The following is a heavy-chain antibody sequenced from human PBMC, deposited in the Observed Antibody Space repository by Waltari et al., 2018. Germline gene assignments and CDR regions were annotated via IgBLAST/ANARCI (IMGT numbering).Heavy chain of an antibody. Sequence: QVQLQQWGAGLLKPSETLSLTCAVYGGSFSGYYWSWTRQPPGKGLEWIGEINHSGSTNYNPSRKSRVTIAVDTSKNQFSLKLSSVAAADTAVYYCARRGIRVWGSYRHFDLWGRGTLVTVSS. CDR3: ARRGIRVWGSYRHFDL. CDR2: INHSGST. V-gene: IGHV4-34*01. J-gene: IGHJ2*01. D-gene: IGHD3-16*02. CDR1: GGSFSGYY.